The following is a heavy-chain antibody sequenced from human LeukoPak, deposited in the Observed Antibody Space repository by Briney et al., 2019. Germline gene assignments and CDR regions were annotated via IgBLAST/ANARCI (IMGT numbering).Heavy chain of an antibody. J-gene: IGHJ4*02. CDR1: GGSISSGGYY. Sequence: PSQTLSLTRTVSGGSISSGGYYWSWIRQHPGKGLEWIGYIYYSGSTYYNPSLKSRVTISVDTSKNQFSLKLSSVTAADTAVYYCARCGEGDYGIDYWGQGTLVTVSS. D-gene: IGHD4-17*01. V-gene: IGHV4-31*03. CDR3: ARCGEGDYGIDY. CDR2: IYYSGST.